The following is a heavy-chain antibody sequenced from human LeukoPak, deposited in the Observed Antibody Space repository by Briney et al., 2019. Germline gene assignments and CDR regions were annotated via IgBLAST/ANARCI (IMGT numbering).Heavy chain of an antibody. J-gene: IGHJ4*02. CDR1: GVSITTSGHY. CDR3: ANYVSGTMRDY. Sequence: SETLSLTCTVSGVSITTSGHYWGWIRQPPGKGLEWIGSIDYRERTTYNPSLQSRVTISADTSRNQFSLKLSSVTATDTAVYYCANYVSGTMRDYWGQGTLVTVSS. V-gene: IGHV4-39*01. D-gene: IGHD3-16*01. CDR2: IDYRERT.